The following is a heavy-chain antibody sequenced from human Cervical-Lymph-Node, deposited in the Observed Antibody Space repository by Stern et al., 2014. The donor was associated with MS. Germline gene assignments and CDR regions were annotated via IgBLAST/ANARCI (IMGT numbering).Heavy chain of an antibody. CDR1: GFSFSIYS. D-gene: IGHD4/OR15-4a*01. CDR3: ARDLANDY. CDR2: IDSRGTTI. V-gene: IGHV3-48*02. J-gene: IGHJ4*02. Sequence: EVQLVESGGGLVQPGGSLRLSCAASGFSFSIYSMSWVRQTPGKGLEWVSYIDSRGTTIYHADSVKGRFTISRDNAKNSLYLQMNSLRDEDTAVYYCARDLANDYWGQGTLVTVSS.